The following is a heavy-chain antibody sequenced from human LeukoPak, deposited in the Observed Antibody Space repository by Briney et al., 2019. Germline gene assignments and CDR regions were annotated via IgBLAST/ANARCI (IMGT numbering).Heavy chain of an antibody. V-gene: IGHV1-18*01. D-gene: IGHD6-13*01. Sequence: ASVKVSCKAAGYTFTSYGISWVRQAPGQGLEWMGWISAYNGNTNYAQKLQGRVTMTTDTSTSTAYMELRSLRSDDTAVYYCARVGVGRGESSSWYFLVDYWGQGTLVTVSS. CDR3: ARVGVGRGESSSWYFLVDY. J-gene: IGHJ4*02. CDR1: GYTFTSYG. CDR2: ISAYNGNT.